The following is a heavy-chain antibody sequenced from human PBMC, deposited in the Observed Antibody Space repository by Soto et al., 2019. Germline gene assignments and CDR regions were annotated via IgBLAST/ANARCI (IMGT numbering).Heavy chain of an antibody. Sequence: QVQLQQWGAGLLKPSETLSVTCAVYGGSFSGYYWSWIRQPPGKGLEWIGEINHSGSTNYNPFLKSRVTISVDTSKNQFSLKLSSVTAADTAVYYCASRNLNLYYYGSGSTFPLYYFDYWGQGTLVTVSS. CDR1: GGSFSGYY. J-gene: IGHJ4*02. CDR3: ASRNLNLYYYGSGSTFPLYYFDY. D-gene: IGHD3-10*01. CDR2: INHSGST. V-gene: IGHV4-34*01.